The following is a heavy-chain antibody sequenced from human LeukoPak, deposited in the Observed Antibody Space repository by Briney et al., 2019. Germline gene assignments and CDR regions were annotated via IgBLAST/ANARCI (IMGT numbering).Heavy chain of an antibody. J-gene: IGHJ6*02. CDR3: AKDGLAGRFDSSVPGIYDGLDV. CDR1: GFTFSSYG. Sequence: PGRPLRLSCAASGFTFSSYGMHWVRQAPGKGLEWVAVISYDGSNKYYADSVKGRFTIARDNSKNTLHLQMNSLRREDTAMYYCAKDGLAGRFDSSVPGIYDGLDVWGQGTTVTVSS. D-gene: IGHD6-19*01. V-gene: IGHV3-30*18. CDR2: ISYDGSNK.